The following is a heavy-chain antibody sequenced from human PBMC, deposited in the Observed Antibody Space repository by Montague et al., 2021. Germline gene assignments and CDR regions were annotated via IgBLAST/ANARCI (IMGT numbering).Heavy chain of an antibody. Sequence: SLRLSCAASGFTFSGYAMSWVRQAPGKGLEWVSGTSATGGGTFYXDSVKGRFIISRDNSKNTLFLQMNSLRADGTAVYYCAKNRAAPGRSSFDYWGQGTLVTVSS. J-gene: IGHJ4*02. CDR2: TSATGGGT. D-gene: IGHD6-13*01. V-gene: IGHV3-23*01. CDR1: GFTFSGYA. CDR3: AKNRAAPGRSSFDY.